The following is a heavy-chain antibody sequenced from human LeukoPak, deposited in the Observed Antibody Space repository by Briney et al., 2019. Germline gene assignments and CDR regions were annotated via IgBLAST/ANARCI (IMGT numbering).Heavy chain of an antibody. J-gene: IGHJ4*02. CDR2: FDVIDSET. CDR1: GSSLSELS. V-gene: IGHV1-24*01. D-gene: IGHD5-18*01. CDR3: AAGRPYSLLDY. Sequence: PGASVKVSCTVSGSSLSELSLYWVRQTPGKGLEWLGGFDVIDSETFYAQKFQGRVTMTEDSSTDTAYMELRSLTSDDTALYYCAAGRPYSLLDYWGQGTLVTVSS.